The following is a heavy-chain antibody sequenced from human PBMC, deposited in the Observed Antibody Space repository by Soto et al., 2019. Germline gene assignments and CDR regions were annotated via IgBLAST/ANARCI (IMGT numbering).Heavy chain of an antibody. CDR2: ISAYNGNT. D-gene: IGHD2-15*01. J-gene: IGHJ6*02. CDR3: ARFSGGSYNTYYFYYGMDV. Sequence: ASVKVSCKASGYTFTSYGISWVRQAPGQGLDWMGWISAYNGNTKYAQDLQGRVTMTTDTSTSTAYMELRSLRSDDTAVYYCARFSGGSYNTYYFYYGMDVWGQGTTVTVSS. V-gene: IGHV1-18*01. CDR1: GYTFTSYG.